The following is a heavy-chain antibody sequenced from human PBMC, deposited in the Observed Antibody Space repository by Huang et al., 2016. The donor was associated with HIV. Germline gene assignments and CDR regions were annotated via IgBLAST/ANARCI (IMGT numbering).Heavy chain of an antibody. CDR3: ARLTGYSTFDI. D-gene: IGHD3-9*01. CDR1: GGSISSGNYY. Sequence: QVQLQESGPGLVKPSQTLSLTCSVSGGSISSGNYYWSWIRQPAGKGLEWIGHIYTSGTTIYNASLKSRVTIPGATAKNQFSLKLSSVTAADTAVYYCARLTGYSTFDIWGHGTVVTVSS. V-gene: IGHV4-61*09. J-gene: IGHJ3*02. CDR2: IYTSGTT.